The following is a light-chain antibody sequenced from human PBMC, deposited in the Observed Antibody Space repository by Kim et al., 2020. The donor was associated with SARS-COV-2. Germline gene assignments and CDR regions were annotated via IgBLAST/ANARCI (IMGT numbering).Light chain of an antibody. Sequence: GHSLTISSTGTSSAVGGYNYVSWYQQHPGKAPKLMIYDVSNRPSGVSNRFSGSKSGNTASLTISGLQAEDEADYYCSSYTSSIPYVFGTGTKVTVL. CDR1: SSAVGGYNY. CDR2: DVS. V-gene: IGLV2-14*03. J-gene: IGLJ1*01. CDR3: SSYTSSIPYV.